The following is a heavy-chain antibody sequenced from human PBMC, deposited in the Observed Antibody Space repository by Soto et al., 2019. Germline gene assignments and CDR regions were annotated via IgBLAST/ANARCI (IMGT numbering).Heavy chain of an antibody. Sequence: GGSLRLSCAASGFSLSNHDMNWVRQVPGKGLEWVSYINKRGVTHYADSVMGRFTISRDIGKNSLFLQMKSLRDEDTAVYYCASTRRVGYNNYYYHYLMDVWGQGTSVTVSS. CDR2: INKRGVT. CDR1: GFSLSNHD. D-gene: IGHD5-12*01. J-gene: IGHJ6*02. CDR3: ASTRRVGYNNYYYHYLMDV. V-gene: IGHV3-48*02.